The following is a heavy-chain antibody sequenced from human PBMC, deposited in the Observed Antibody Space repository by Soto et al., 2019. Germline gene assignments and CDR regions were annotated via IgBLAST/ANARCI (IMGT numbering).Heavy chain of an antibody. CDR3: ARGNFYYGMDV. Sequence: TSETLSLTCAVSGGSFSGNYWTWIRQPPGKGLEWIGEFSDSGSTNYNPSLKSRVTTSEDMSKSQFSLKLSSVTAADTAVYYCARGNFYYGMDVWGQGTTVTVSS. CDR1: GGSFSGNY. CDR2: FSDSGST. J-gene: IGHJ6*02. V-gene: IGHV4-34*01.